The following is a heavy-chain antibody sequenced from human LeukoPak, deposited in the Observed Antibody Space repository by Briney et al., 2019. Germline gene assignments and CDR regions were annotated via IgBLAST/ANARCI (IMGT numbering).Heavy chain of an antibody. Sequence: PGGSLRLSCAASGFTFSSYAMSWVRQAPGKGLEWVSAISGSGGSTHYAGSVKRRFTISRDNSKNTLYLQMNSLRAEDTAVYYCAKTRVDCSSTSCYTKVYYFDYWGQGTLVTVSS. D-gene: IGHD2-2*02. CDR3: AKTRVDCSSTSCYTKVYYFDY. V-gene: IGHV3-23*01. CDR2: ISGSGGST. CDR1: GFTFSSYA. J-gene: IGHJ4*02.